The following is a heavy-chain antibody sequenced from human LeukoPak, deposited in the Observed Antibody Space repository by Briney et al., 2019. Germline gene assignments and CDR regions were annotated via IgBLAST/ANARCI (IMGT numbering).Heavy chain of an antibody. CDR3: AKDSRYYYDSSGYYDAFDI. V-gene: IGHV3-30*18. D-gene: IGHD3-22*01. CDR1: GFTFSSYG. J-gene: IGHJ3*02. Sequence: GRSLRLSCAASGFTFSSYGMHWVRQAPGKGLEWVAVISYDGSNKYYADSVKGRFTISRDKSKNTLYLQMNSLRAEDTAVYYCAKDSRYYYDSSGYYDAFDIWGQGTMVTVSS. CDR2: ISYDGSNK.